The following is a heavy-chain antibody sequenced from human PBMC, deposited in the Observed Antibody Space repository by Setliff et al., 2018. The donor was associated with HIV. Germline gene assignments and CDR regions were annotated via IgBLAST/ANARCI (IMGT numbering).Heavy chain of an antibody. CDR2: ISGSGATI. J-gene: IGHJ5*02. D-gene: IGHD1-20*01. V-gene: IGHV3-11*04. Sequence: GSLRLSCTASGFTFSDYYMTWIRQAPGKGLEWLSYISGSGATIYYADSGKGRFTISRDNSKNTLYLQMNRRRAEDTAVYYCARDLRYPGVSWGQGTLVT. CDR1: GFTFSDYY. CDR3: ARDLRYPGVS.